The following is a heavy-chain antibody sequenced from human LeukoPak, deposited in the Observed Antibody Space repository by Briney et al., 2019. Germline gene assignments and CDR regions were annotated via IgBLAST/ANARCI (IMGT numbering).Heavy chain of an antibody. CDR2: INHSGST. CDR3: ARVPPPRAGRVFGVVRRPYYFDY. J-gene: IGHJ4*02. CDR1: GGSFSGYY. D-gene: IGHD3-3*01. V-gene: IGHV4-34*01. Sequence: SETLSLTGAVYGGSFSGYYWSWIRQPPGKGLEWIGEINHSGSTNYNPSLKSRVTISVDTSKNQFSLKLSSVTAADTAVSYCARVPPPRAGRVFGVVRRPYYFDYWGQGTLVTVSS.